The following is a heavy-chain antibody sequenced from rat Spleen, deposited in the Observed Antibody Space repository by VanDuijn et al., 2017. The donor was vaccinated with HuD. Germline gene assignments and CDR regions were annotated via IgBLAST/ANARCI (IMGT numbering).Heavy chain of an antibody. CDR2: INSAGST. CDR3: ARSEAPYNWFAY. J-gene: IGHJ3*01. CDR1: GYSITSSYR. Sequence: EVQLQESGPGLVKPPQSLSLTCSVTGYSITSSYRWNWIRKFPGNKLEWMGYINSAGSTNYNPSLKSRISITRDTSKNQFFLQVNSVTTEDTATYYCARSEAPYNWFAYWGQGTLVTVSS. D-gene: IGHD3-1*01. V-gene: IGHV3-3*01.